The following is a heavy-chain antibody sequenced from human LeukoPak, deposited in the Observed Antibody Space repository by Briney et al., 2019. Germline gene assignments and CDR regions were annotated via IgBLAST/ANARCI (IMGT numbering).Heavy chain of an antibody. CDR1: GYTVTIYG. D-gene: IGHD3-22*01. V-gene: IGHV1-18*01. CDR2: ISAYNGNT. CDR3: ARGSPPRRNYDSRGYYSYYFDY. Sequence: AAVKVSCKGSGYTVTIYGISWVRQAPGQGLEWMGWISAYNGNTHYAQKLQGRVTMTTDTSTSTVYMELRSLRSDDTAVYYCARGSPPRRNYDSRGYYSYYFDYWGQGTLVTVSS. J-gene: IGHJ4*02.